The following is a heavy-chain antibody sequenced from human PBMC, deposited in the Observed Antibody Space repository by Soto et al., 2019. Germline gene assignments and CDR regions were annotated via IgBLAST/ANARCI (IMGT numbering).Heavy chain of an antibody. J-gene: IGHJ5*01. Sequence: QVQLVQSGAELKKPGASVKVSCKTSGYAFTNYGISWVRQAPGQGLEWMGWISISTDYSTSAQKLQGRVFMTTDTSTMTAVMELRNLRSDDAAVYYCAKNTSSWFDSWGQGTLVTVSS. CDR3: AKNTSSWFDS. V-gene: IGHV1-18*01. CDR1: GYAFTNYG. CDR2: ISISTDYS. D-gene: IGHD2-2*01.